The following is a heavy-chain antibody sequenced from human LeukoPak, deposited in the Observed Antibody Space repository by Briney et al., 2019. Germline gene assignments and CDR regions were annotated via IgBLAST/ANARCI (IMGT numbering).Heavy chain of an antibody. J-gene: IGHJ6*03. V-gene: IGHV4-59*11. CDR2: IYYSGST. CDR3: ARVYSYYYYMDV. D-gene: IGHD2-21*01. CDR1: GGSISSHY. Sequence: SETLSLTCTVSGGSISSHYWSWIRQPPGKGLEWIGYIYYSGSTNYNPSLKSRVTISVDTSKNQFSLKLSSVTAADTAVYYCARVYSYYYYMDVWGKGTTVTVSS.